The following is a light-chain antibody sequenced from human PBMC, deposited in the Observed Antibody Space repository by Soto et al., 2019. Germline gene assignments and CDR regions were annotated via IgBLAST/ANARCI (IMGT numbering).Light chain of an antibody. CDR2: GAS. J-gene: IGKJ5*01. CDR1: QSVSSN. Sequence: EIVLTQSPGTLSLSPGARAPLSCRASQSVSSNLAWYQQKPGQAPRLLIYGASTRATGIPARFSGSGSGTEFTLTISSLQSEDFAVYYCQQYNNWPPITFGQGTRLEIK. CDR3: QQYNNWPPIT. V-gene: IGKV3-15*01.